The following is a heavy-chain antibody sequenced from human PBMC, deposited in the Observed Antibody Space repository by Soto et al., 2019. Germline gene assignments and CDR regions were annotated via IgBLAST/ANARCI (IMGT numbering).Heavy chain of an antibody. CDR3: ARDRGRWLQFGDAFDI. D-gene: IGHD5-12*01. Sequence: SLTCTVSGGSISSGGYYWSWIRQHPGKGLECIGYIYYSGTTYYNPSLKSRVTISVDTSKNQFSLKLSSVTAADTAVYFCARDRGRWLQFGDAFDIWGQGTMVTVSS. V-gene: IGHV4-31*03. CDR2: IYYSGTT. CDR1: GGSISSGGYY. J-gene: IGHJ3*02.